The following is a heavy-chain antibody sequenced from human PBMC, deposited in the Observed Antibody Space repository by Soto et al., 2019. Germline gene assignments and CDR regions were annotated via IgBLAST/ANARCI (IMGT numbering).Heavy chain of an antibody. V-gene: IGHV4-59*01. D-gene: IGHD3-10*01. CDR3: ARDGYDGSGSPYPAY. J-gene: IGHJ4*02. CDR2: VYYLGST. CDR1: GGSMSEYF. Sequence: SETLSLTCTVSGGSMSEYFWSWIRQSRGKGLEWIGYVYYLGSTDYNPSLKSRVTISVDTSKRQFSLKLSSVTVADTAVYYCARDGYDGSGSPYPAYWGPGAQVTVSS.